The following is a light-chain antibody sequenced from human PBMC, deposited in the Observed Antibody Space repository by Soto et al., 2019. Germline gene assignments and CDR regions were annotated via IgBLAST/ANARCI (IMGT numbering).Light chain of an antibody. CDR2: DAS. Sequence: AIQLTQSPSSLSASVGDRVTITCRASQGIRSALAWYQQKTGKSPKLLIYDASRLESGVPSRFSGSGAGPDFTLTITSLQPEDFPTYYCQQFTIYPSTFGQGTKLEIK. V-gene: IGKV1-13*02. CDR1: QGIRSA. J-gene: IGKJ2*01. CDR3: QQFTIYPST.